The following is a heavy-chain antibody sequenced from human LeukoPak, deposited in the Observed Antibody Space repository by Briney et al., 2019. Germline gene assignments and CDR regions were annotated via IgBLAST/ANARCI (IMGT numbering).Heavy chain of an antibody. CDR1: GGSISNGNW. CDR2: IHRSGST. Sequence: PSETLSLTCGVSGGSISNGNWWSWVRQPPGEGLEWIGEIHRSGSTNCNPSLKSRVTISVDKSKNQFSLMLTSVTAADTAVYYCARNGYYSADYWGQGTLVTVSS. D-gene: IGHD4-17*01. V-gene: IGHV4-4*02. J-gene: IGHJ4*02. CDR3: ARNGYYSADY.